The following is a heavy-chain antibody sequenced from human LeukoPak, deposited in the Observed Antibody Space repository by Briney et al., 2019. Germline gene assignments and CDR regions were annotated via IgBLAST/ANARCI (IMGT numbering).Heavy chain of an antibody. CDR1: GGSISSSNSY. CDR3: AREDDNDAFDI. V-gene: IGHV4-39*07. Sequence: SETLSLTCIASGGSISSSNSYWDWIRQPPGRGLEWIGDISHSGTINYNPSLRTRVTISADTSKNQFSLKLSSVTAADTAVYYCAREDDNDAFDIWGQGTMVTVSS. J-gene: IGHJ3*02. CDR2: ISHSGTI. D-gene: IGHD5-24*01.